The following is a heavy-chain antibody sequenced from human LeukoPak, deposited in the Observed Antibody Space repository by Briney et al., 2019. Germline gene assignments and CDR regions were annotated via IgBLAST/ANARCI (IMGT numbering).Heavy chain of an antibody. D-gene: IGHD4-17*01. J-gene: IGHJ6*02. CDR1: GFTFSSYA. CDR2: ISGSGGST. V-gene: IGHV3-23*01. CDR3: AKVYGDLPYYYYYYGMDV. Sequence: GGSLRLSCAASGFTFSSYAMSWVRQAPGKGLEWVSAISGSGGSTYYADSVKGRFTISRDNSKNTLYLQMNSLRAEDTAVYYCAKVYGDLPYYYYYYGMDVWSQGTTVTVSS.